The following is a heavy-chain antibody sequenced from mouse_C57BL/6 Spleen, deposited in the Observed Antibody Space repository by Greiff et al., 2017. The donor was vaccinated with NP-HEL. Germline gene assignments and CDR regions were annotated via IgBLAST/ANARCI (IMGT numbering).Heavy chain of an antibody. V-gene: IGHV1-69*01. CDR3: VGRLRLDWYFDV. CDR1: GYTFTSYW. CDR2: IDPSDSYT. J-gene: IGHJ1*03. D-gene: IGHD2-4*01. Sequence: QVQLKQPGAELVMPGASVKLSCKASGYTFTSYWMHWVKQRPGQGLEWIGEIDPSDSYTNYNQKFKGKSTLTVDKSSSTAYMQLSSLTSEDSAVYYCVGRLRLDWYFDVWGTGTTVTVSS.